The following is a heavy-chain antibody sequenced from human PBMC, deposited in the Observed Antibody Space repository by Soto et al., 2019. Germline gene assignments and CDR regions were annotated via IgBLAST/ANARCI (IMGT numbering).Heavy chain of an antibody. J-gene: IGHJ4*02. CDR1: GGTFSTYA. Sequence: QVQLVQSGAEVKKPESSVKVSCKAPGGTFSTYAISWVRQAPGQGLEWMGGIIPMFGTANYAQRFQDRVTITADESTKTVYMELSSLRSEDTAVYFCASGIQLWLRRINTGYSGWGQGTLVTVSS. D-gene: IGHD5-18*01. CDR2: IIPMFGTA. V-gene: IGHV1-69*12. CDR3: ASGIQLWLRRINTGYSG.